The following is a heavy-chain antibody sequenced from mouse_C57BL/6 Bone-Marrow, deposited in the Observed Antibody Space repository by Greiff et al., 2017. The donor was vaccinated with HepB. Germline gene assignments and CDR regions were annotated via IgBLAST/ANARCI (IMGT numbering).Heavy chain of an antibody. V-gene: IGHV1-50*01. Sequence: QVHVKQSGAELVKPGASVKLSCKASGYTFTSYWMQWVKQRPGQGLEWIGEIDPSDCYTNYNQKFKGKATLTVDTSSSTAYMQLSSLRSEDSAVYYCARPYYGSSYPDYWGQGTTLTVSS. CDR3: ARPYYGSSYPDY. D-gene: IGHD1-1*01. J-gene: IGHJ2*01. CDR1: GYTFTSYW. CDR2: IDPSDCYT.